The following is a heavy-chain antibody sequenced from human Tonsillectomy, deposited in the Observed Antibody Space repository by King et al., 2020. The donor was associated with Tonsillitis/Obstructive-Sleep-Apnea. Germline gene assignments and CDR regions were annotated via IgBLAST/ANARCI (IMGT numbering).Heavy chain of an antibody. CDR3: ARVSTLITGLLRITIFTPVDY. CDR2: ISYDGSNN. Sequence: VQLVESGGGVVQPGRSLRLSCAASGFTFRSYALHWVRQAPGKGLEWVAVISYDGSNNYYADSVKGRFTISRDHSKNTLYLQMNSLRTEDTAVSYCARVSTLITGLLRITIFTPVDYWGPGTLVTVSS. D-gene: IGHD3-3*01. CDR1: GFTFRSYA. J-gene: IGHJ4*02. V-gene: IGHV3-30*04.